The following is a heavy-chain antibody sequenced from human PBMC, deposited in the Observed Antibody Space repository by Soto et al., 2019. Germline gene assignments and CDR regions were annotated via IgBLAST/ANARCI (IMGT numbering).Heavy chain of an antibody. V-gene: IGHV1-69*01. CDR2: IIPIFGTA. J-gene: IGHJ6*02. CDR3: WGSGSYYNVYYYYGMDV. Sequence: SVKVSCQASGGTFSSYAISWGRQAPVQGLEWMGGIIPIFGTANYAQKFQGRVTITADESTSTAYMELSSLRSEDTAVYYCWGSGSYYNVYYYYGMDVWGQGTTVTVSS. CDR1: GGTFSSYA. D-gene: IGHD3-10*01.